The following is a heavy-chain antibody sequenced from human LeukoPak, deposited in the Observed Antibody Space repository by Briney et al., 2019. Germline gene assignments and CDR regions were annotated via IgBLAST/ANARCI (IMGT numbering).Heavy chain of an antibody. CDR3: ARGDARDGYNNY. Sequence: PSETLSLTCAVYGGSFSGYYWSWIRQPPGNGLEWIGEINHSGSTNYNPSLKSRVSISVDTSKNQFSLKLSSVTAADTAVYYCARGDARDGYNNYWGQGTLVTVSS. J-gene: IGHJ4*02. CDR2: INHSGST. D-gene: IGHD5-24*01. CDR1: GGSFSGYY. V-gene: IGHV4-34*01.